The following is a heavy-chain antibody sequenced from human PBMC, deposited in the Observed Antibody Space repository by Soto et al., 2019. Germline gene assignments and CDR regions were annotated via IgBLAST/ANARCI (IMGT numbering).Heavy chain of an antibody. Sequence: ALRVSCAASEVPCNGNTKNWVRQTADKGLEWVAFISHDGRTTFYSDSVKGRFTISRDDSRSMLFLQMSGVTVEDTAIYYCAVDGVPTSSFRYYYFRFWGRGTLVTVSS. D-gene: IGHD3-22*01. CDR3: AVDGVPTSSFRYYYFRF. J-gene: IGHJ4*02. CDR2: ISHDGRTT. V-gene: IGHV3-30*04. CDR1: EVPCNGNT.